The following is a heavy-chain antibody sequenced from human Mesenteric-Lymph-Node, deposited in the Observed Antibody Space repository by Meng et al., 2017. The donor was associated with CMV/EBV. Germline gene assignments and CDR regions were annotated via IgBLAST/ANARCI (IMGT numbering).Heavy chain of an antibody. J-gene: IGHJ6*02. CDR1: GFSFNNYW. CDR3: AKGAGAGMDV. Sequence: GESLKISCAASGFSFNNYWMSWVRQAPGKGLEWVSSISGSGGDTDSADSVKGRFTISRDNSKNTLYLQMSTLRAEDTALYYCAKGAGAGMDVWGQGTTVTVSS. D-gene: IGHD3-10*01. CDR2: ISGSGGDT. V-gene: IGHV3-23*01.